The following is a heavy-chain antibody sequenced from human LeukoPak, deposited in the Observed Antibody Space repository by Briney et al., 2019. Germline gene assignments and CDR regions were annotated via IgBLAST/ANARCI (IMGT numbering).Heavy chain of an antibody. V-gene: IGHV3-7*04. CDR1: GFTFSSYW. J-gene: IGHJ3*02. CDR3: ARGSGSYYFDAFDI. CDR2: IKQDGSEK. D-gene: IGHD1-26*01. Sequence: GGSLRLSCAASGFTFSSYWMSWVRKAPGKGREWVANIKQDGSEKYCVDSVKRRFTISRDNAKNSLYLQMNSLRAEDTAVYYCARGSGSYYFDAFDIWGQGTMVTVSS.